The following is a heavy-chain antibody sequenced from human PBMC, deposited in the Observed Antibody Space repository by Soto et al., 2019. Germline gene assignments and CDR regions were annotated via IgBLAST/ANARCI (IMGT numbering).Heavy chain of an antibody. D-gene: IGHD3-10*01. Sequence: QVQLVQSGAEVKKPGSSVKVSCKASGGTFSSYAISWVRQAPGQGLEWMGGIIPIFGTANYAQKFQGKVTITADETTSTAYMERSSLRSEDTAVDYCATSLRYGSRSAALDYWGQGTLVTVSS. CDR2: IIPIFGTA. J-gene: IGHJ4*02. V-gene: IGHV1-69*01. CDR1: GGTFSSYA. CDR3: ATSLRYGSRSAALDY.